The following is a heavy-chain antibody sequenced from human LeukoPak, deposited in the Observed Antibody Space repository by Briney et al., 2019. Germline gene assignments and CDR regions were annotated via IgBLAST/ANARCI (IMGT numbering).Heavy chain of an antibody. V-gene: IGHV3-74*01. D-gene: IGHD1-26*01. CDR3: ARDLLGNSGSYLRHPNGPPFDY. J-gene: IGHJ4*02. CDR2: INSDGRST. Sequence: GGSLRLSCAASGFTFSSYWMHWVRQAPGKGLVWVSRINSDGRSTIYADSVKGRFTISRDNAKNTLYLQMNSLRAEDTAVYYCARDLLGNSGSYLRHPNGPPFDYWGQGTLVTVSS. CDR1: GFTFSSYW.